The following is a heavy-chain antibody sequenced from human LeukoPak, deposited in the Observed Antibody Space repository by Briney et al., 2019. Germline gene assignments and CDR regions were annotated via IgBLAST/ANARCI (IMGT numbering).Heavy chain of an antibody. V-gene: IGHV4-39*01. CDR2: IYYSAST. Sequence: PSETLSLTCTVSAGSISSSSYSSGWIRQPPGKGLEWIGTIYYSASTYYNPSLSSHVSISVDTSKNQFSLKLNSVTAADTAVYYCARQPRRDIVIGYYVHWGQGTLVTVPS. D-gene: IGHD3-9*01. CDR3: ARQPRRDIVIGYYVH. J-gene: IGHJ4*02. CDR1: AGSISSSSYS.